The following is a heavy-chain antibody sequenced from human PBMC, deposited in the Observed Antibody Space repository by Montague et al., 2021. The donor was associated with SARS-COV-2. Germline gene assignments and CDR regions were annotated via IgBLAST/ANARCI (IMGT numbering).Heavy chain of an antibody. CDR1: GFTFDDYG. V-gene: IGHV3-20*03. Sequence: SLSLSFSASGFTFDDYGMSWVRQAPGKGLEWVSGIIRNGVITDYSDSVKGRFTISRDNAKNSLYLQMNSLRVEDTALYYCTRGFRGGPFDCWGQGTLVTVSS. CDR2: IIRNGVIT. D-gene: IGHD3-10*01. CDR3: TRGFRGGPFDC. J-gene: IGHJ4*02.